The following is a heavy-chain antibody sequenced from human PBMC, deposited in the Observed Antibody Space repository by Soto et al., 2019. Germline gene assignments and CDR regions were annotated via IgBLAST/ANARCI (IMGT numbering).Heavy chain of an antibody. CDR1: GFTFRSYG. V-gene: IGHV3-33*01. D-gene: IGHD3-10*01. Sequence: QVQLVESGGGVVQPGRSLRLSCAASGFTFRSYGMHWVRQAPGKGLEWVAVIWYDGSNKYYADSVKGRFTISRDNSKNTLYLQMNSLRAEDTAVYYCARGVTMVRGVIVEYFDYWGQGTLVTVSS. J-gene: IGHJ4*02. CDR3: ARGVTMVRGVIVEYFDY. CDR2: IWYDGSNK.